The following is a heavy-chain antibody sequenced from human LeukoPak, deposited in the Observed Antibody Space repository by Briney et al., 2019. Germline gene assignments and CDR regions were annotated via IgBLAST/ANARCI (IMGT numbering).Heavy chain of an antibody. CDR3: ARGNSGYDQFDY. V-gene: IGHV4-59*01. Sequence: SETLSLTCTVSGGSISSYYWSWIRQPPGKGLEWIGYIYYSGSTNYNPSLKSRVIISVDTSKNQFSLNLSSVTAADTAVYYCARGNSGYDQFDYWGQGTLVTVSS. D-gene: IGHD5-12*01. CDR2: IYYSGST. CDR1: GGSISSYY. J-gene: IGHJ4*02.